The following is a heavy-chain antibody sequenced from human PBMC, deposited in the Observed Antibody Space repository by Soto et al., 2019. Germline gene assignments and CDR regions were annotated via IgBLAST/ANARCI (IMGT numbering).Heavy chain of an antibody. CDR1: GFTFSDYY. Sequence: PGGSLRLSCAASGFTFSDYYMSWIRQAPGKGLEWVSYISSSGSTIYYADSVKGRFTISRDNAKNSLYLQMNSLRAEDTAVYYCARAPKVLLWFETGYWGQGTLVTVSS. D-gene: IGHD3-10*01. J-gene: IGHJ4*02. CDR3: ARAPKVLLWFETGY. CDR2: ISSSGSTI. V-gene: IGHV3-11*01.